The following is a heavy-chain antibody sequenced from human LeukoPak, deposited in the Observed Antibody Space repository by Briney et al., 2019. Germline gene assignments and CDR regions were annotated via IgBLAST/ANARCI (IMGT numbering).Heavy chain of an antibody. J-gene: IGHJ4*02. CDR1: GFTFSSYT. V-gene: IGHV3-21*01. D-gene: IGHD3-9*01. CDR2: ITSSSSYI. CDR3: ARVLSGTLTFDH. Sequence: GSLRLSCAASGFTFSSYTMNWVRQAPGKGLEWVSSITSSSSYIYYADSAKGRFTISRDNAKNSLFLQMNSLRAEDTAVYYCARVLSGTLTFDHWGQGTLVAVSS.